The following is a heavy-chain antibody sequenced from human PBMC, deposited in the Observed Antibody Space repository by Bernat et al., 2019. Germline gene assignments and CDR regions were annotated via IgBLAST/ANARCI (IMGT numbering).Heavy chain of an antibody. CDR2: IGRSGNT. D-gene: IGHD3-10*01. Sequence: EVQLVETGGDLIQPGGSLRLSCAASGFTFSSHGMSWVRQAPGKGLEWVSSIGRSGNTYYSDAAKGRFTISRDNSKNTLNLQMNTLRAEDTAVYYCATRGPTGSYFFDSWGQGTLVTVSS. CDR1: GFTFSSHG. CDR3: ATRGPTGSYFFDS. V-gene: IGHV3-23*04. J-gene: IGHJ4*02.